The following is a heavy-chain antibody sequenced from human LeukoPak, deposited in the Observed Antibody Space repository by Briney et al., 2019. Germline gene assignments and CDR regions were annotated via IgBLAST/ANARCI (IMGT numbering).Heavy chain of an antibody. CDR3: ARAERGYSFYYYYMDV. CDR1: GFTFSTYW. V-gene: IGHV3-7*01. CDR2: VKHDGSEK. Sequence: GGSLRLSCAASGFTFSTYWMTWVRQAPGTGLEWVANVKHDGSEKYYVDSVKGRFTIPRDNAKNSLYLQMHSLRAEDTAVYYCARAERGYSFYYYYMDVWGKGTTVTVSS. D-gene: IGHD5-18*01. J-gene: IGHJ6*03.